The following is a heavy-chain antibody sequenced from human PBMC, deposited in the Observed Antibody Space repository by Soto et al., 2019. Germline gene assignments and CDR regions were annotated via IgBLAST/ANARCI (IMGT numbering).Heavy chain of an antibody. CDR3: ARHRTTVTTEYYYYGMDV. CDR2: IYPGDSDT. J-gene: IGHJ6*02. D-gene: IGHD4-4*01. Sequence: PGESLKISCQGSGYSFTSYWIGWVRQKPGKGLEWMGIIYPGDSDTRYSPSFQGQVTISADKSISTAYLQWSSLKASDTAMYYCARHRTTVTTEYYYYGMDVWGQGTTVTVSS. V-gene: IGHV5-51*01. CDR1: GYSFTSYW.